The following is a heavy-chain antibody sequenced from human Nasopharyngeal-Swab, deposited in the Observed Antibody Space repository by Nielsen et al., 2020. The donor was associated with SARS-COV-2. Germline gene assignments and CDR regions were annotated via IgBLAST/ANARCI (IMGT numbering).Heavy chain of an antibody. CDR2: IHHSGST. J-gene: IGHJ1*01. D-gene: IGHD6-13*01. Sequence: SETLSLTCAVSGSSIGSCYYWCWLRQPPGKGLEWIGSIHHSGSTYYTPSIKRLVTISVDTSKNQFSLKLSSVTAADTAVYYCARPGQQLVLEYFQHWGQGTLVTVSS. CDR3: ARPGQQLVLEYFQH. V-gene: IGHV4-38-2*01. CDR1: GSSIGSCYY.